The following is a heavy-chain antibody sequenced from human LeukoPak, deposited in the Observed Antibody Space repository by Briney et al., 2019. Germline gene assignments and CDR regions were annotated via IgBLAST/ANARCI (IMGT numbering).Heavy chain of an antibody. CDR1: GFTFSSYS. Sequence: QPGGSLRLSCAASGFTFSSYSINWVRQAPGKGLEWVSYISSSSSTIYYADSAKGRFTISRDNAKNSLYLQMNSLRDEDTAVYYCARETYSGSLNWFDPWGQGTLVTVSS. J-gene: IGHJ5*02. CDR3: ARETYSGSLNWFDP. V-gene: IGHV3-48*02. D-gene: IGHD1-26*01. CDR2: ISSSSSTI.